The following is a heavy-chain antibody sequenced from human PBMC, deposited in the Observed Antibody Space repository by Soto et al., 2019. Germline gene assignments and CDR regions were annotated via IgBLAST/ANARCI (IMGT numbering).Heavy chain of an antibody. J-gene: IGHJ4*02. CDR2: IYYSGST. CDR3: ARVVFDIFTGPYLYYFDY. CDR1: GGSISSYY. V-gene: IGHV4-59*01. Sequence: SETLSLTCTVSGGSISSYYWSWIRQPPGKGLEWIGYIYYSGSTNYNPSLKSRVTISVDTSKNQFSLKLSSVTAADTAVYYCARVVFDIFTGPYLYYFDYWGQGTLVTAPQ. D-gene: IGHD3-9*01.